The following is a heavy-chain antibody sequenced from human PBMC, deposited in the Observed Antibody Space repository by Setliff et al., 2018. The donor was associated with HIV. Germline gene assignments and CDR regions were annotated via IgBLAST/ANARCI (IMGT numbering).Heavy chain of an antibody. D-gene: IGHD6-19*01. CDR2: IIPIFGTA. V-gene: IGHV1-69*13. CDR1: GGTFSSYG. CDR3: ARGESIAVAYYHYYYMDV. Sequence: AASVKVSCKASGGTFSSYGISWVRQAPGQGLEWMGGIIPIFGTANYAQKFQGRVTITADESTSTAYMELSSLRSEDTAVYYCARGESIAVAYYHYYYMDVWGKGTTVTVAS. J-gene: IGHJ6*03.